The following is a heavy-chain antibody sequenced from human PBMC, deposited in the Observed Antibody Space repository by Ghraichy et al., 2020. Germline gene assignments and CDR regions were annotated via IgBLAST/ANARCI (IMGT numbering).Heavy chain of an antibody. V-gene: IGHV4-39*01. J-gene: IGHJ4*02. CDR2: IYYSGST. CDR1: GGSISSSSYY. Sequence: SQTLSLTCTVSGGSISSSSYYWGWIRPPPGKGLEWIGSIYYSGSTYYNPSLKSRVTISVETSKNQFSLKLSSVTAADTAVYYCARHFEPYDFWSGYYLETAASKPIDYWGQGTLVTVSS. D-gene: IGHD3-3*01. CDR3: ARHFEPYDFWSGYYLETAASKPIDY.